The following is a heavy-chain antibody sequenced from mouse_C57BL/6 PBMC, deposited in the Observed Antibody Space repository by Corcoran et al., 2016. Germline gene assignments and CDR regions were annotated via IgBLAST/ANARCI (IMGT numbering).Heavy chain of an antibody. CDR1: GYTFTTYG. CDR2: INTYSGVP. Sequence: QIQLVQSGPELKKPGETVKISCKASGYTFTTYGMSWVKQAPGKGLKWMGWINTYSGVPTYADDFKGRFAFSLETSASTAYLQINNLKNEDTATYFCSRFSKYYLDYWGQGTTLTVSS. CDR3: SRFSKYYLDY. D-gene: IGHD2-5*01. J-gene: IGHJ2*01. V-gene: IGHV9-3*01.